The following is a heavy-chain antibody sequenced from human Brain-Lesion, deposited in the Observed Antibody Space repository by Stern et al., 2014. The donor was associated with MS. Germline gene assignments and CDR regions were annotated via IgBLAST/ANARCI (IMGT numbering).Heavy chain of an antibody. CDR3: ATDRDDFSAPTKGYGLDV. CDR2: FDPEDGET. J-gene: IGHJ6*02. V-gene: IGHV1-24*01. Sequence: QVQLVQSGAEVKKPGASVKVSCKVSGYTLTELSMHWVRQAPGKGLEWMGGFDPEDGETIYAQKFQGRVTMTEDTSTDTAYMELSSLRSEDTAVYYCATDRDDFSAPTKGYGLDVWGQGTTVTVTS. CDR1: GYTLTELS. D-gene: IGHD3-3*01.